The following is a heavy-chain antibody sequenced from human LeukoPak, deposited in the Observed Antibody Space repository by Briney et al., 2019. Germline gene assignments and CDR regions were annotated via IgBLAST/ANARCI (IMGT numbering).Heavy chain of an antibody. D-gene: IGHD2-8*01. CDR2: ISYSGNT. J-gene: IGHJ5*02. Sequence: SSETLSLTCTVSGGSITTHYWSWIRQAPGKALEWIGYISYSGNTYYNPFLKSRVTISRDMSKNQFSLKLTSVTAADTAAYYCARGGQDTNGYFIWFDTWGQGTLVTVSS. V-gene: IGHV4-59*11. CDR1: GGSITTHY. CDR3: ARGGQDTNGYFIWFDT.